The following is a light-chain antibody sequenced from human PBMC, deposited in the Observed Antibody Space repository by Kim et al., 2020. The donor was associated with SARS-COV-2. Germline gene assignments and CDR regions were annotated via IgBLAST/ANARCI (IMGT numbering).Light chain of an antibody. V-gene: IGLV3-19*01. CDR3: NSRDINTNLYV. Sequence: LGQTVRITCPGDSLGYYYPSWYQQRPRQAPLLVFYGKNNRPSGIPDRFSGSSSGTTATLTITGAQAEDEADYYCNSRDINTNLYVFAAGTKVTVL. CDR2: GKN. CDR1: SLGYYY. J-gene: IGLJ1*01.